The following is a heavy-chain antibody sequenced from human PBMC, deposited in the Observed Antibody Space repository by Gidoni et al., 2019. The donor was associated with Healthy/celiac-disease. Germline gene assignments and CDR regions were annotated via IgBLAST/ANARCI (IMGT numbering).Heavy chain of an antibody. CDR2: ISGNRGSI. Sequence: VQLVASGGGLVQPGRSLRLSCAASGFTFDDYAMHLVRQAPGKGLEWFAGISGNRGSIGYADSVKGRFTISRDNAKNSLYLQMNSLRAEDTALYYCAKDIGAGATPNNFDYWGQGTLVTVSS. V-gene: IGHV3-9*01. CDR1: GFTFDDYA. J-gene: IGHJ4*02. D-gene: IGHD1-26*01. CDR3: AKDIGAGATPNNFDY.